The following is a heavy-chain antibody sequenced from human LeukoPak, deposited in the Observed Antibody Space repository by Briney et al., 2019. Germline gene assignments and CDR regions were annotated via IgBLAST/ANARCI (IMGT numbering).Heavy chain of an antibody. V-gene: IGHV1-18*04. CDR3: ARDTDDCVWGSYRRHFDY. Sequence: ASVKVSCKASGYTFTSYGISWVRQAPGQGLEWMGWISAYNGNTNYAQKLQGRVTMTTDTSTSTAYMELRSLRSDDTAVYYCARDTDDCVWGSYRRHFDYWGQGTLVTVSS. D-gene: IGHD3-16*02. J-gene: IGHJ4*02. CDR2: ISAYNGNT. CDR1: GYTFTSYG.